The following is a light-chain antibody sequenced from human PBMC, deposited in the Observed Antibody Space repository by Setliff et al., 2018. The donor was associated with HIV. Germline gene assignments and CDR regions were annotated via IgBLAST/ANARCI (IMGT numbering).Light chain of an antibody. J-gene: IGLJ1*01. CDR3: SSYASTSYASSSSYV. CDR1: SSDVGSYNR. CDR2: EVS. Sequence: QSVLAQPPSVSGSPGQSVTISCTGTSSDVGSYNRVAWYQQTPGTAPKLMIYEVSNRPSGVPDRFSGSKSGNTASLTISGLQAEDEADYYGSSYASTSYASSSSYVFGTGTKVTVL. V-gene: IGLV2-18*02.